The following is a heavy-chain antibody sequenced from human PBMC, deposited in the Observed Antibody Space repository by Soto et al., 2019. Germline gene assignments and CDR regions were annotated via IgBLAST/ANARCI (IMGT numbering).Heavy chain of an antibody. J-gene: IGHJ6*02. D-gene: IGHD2-21*02. V-gene: IGHV4-34*01. CDR1: GGSFSGYY. CDR3: ARRRGGDWRGYYYYGMDV. CDR2: INHSGST. Sequence: SETLSLTCAVYGGSFSGYYWSWIRQPPGKGLEWIGEINHSGSTNYNPSLKSRVTISVDTSKNQFSLKLSSVTAADTAVYYCARRRGGDWRGYYYYGMDVWGQGTTVTVSS.